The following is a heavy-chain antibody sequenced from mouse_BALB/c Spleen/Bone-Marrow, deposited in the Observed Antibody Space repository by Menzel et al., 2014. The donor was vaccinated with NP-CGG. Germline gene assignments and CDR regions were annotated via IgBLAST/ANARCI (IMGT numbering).Heavy chain of an antibody. CDR2: ISNGGGST. J-gene: IGHJ4*01. CDR1: GFTFSSYT. CDR3: ARHGYYGSRAMDY. Sequence: VQLKQSGGGLVQPGGSPKLSCAASGFTFSSYTMSWVRQTPEKRLEWVAYISNGGGSTYYPDTVKGRFTISRDNAKNTLYLQMSSLKSEDTAMYYCARHGYYGSRAMDYWGQGTSVTVSS. V-gene: IGHV5-12-2*01. D-gene: IGHD1-1*01.